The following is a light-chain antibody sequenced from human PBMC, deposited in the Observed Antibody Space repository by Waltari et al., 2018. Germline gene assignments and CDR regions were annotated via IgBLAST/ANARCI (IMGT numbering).Light chain of an antibody. J-gene: IGKJ4*01. CDR1: QSISNW. CDR3: QQYNSYSLLT. V-gene: IGKV1-5*03. CDR2: KAS. Sequence: DIQMTQSPSTLSASVGERVPITCRASQSISNWLAWYQQKPGKAPKLLIYKASTLESGVPSRFSGSGSGTEFTLTISSLQPDDFATYYCQQYNSYSLLTFGGGTKVEIK.